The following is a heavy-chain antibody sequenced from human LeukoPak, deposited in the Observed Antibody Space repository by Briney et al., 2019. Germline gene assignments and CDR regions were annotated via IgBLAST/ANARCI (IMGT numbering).Heavy chain of an antibody. CDR2: ISGSGDST. V-gene: IGHV3-23*01. Sequence: GGSLRLSCAASGFTFSSYAMSWVRQAPGKGLEWVSAISGSGDSTYYADSVKGRFTISRDNSKNTLYLQMNSLRAEDTAVYYCAKQLVVVPAASLAFDYWGQGTLVTVSS. CDR3: AKQLVVVPAASLAFDY. J-gene: IGHJ4*02. CDR1: GFTFSSYA. D-gene: IGHD2-2*01.